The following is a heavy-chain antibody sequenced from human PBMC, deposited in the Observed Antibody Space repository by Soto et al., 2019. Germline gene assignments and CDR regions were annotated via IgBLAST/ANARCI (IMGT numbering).Heavy chain of an antibody. CDR1: GYTFTSYD. D-gene: IGHD3-16*02. CDR2: MNPNSGNT. CDR3: ARAASGEDYDYIWGSYRNTYPRY. J-gene: IGHJ4*02. Sequence: GASVKVSCKASGYTFTSYDINWVRQATGQGLEWMGWMNPNSGNTGYAQKFQGRVTMTRNTSISTAYMELSSLRSEDTAVYYCARAASGEDYDYIWGSYRNTYPRYWGQGTLVTVSS. V-gene: IGHV1-8*01.